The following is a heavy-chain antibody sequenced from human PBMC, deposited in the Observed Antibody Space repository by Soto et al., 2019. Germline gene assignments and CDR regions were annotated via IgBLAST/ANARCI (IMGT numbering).Heavy chain of an antibody. CDR3: AKDTRPRIVATFDY. J-gene: IGHJ4*02. CDR2: ISGSGDST. Sequence: PGGSLRLSCAASGFTFSSYAMSWVRQAPGKGLEWVSAISGSGDSTYYADSVKGRFTISRDNSKNTLYLQMNSLRAEDTAVYYCAKDTRPRIVATFDYWGQGTLVTVSS. D-gene: IGHD5-12*01. CDR1: GFTFSSYA. V-gene: IGHV3-23*01.